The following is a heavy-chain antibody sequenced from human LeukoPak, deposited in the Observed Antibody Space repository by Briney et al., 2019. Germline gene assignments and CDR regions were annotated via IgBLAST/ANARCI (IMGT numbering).Heavy chain of an antibody. J-gene: IGHJ5*02. D-gene: IGHD3-22*01. CDR1: GFTFSSYW. Sequence: TGGSLRLSSAASGFTFSSYWMHWVRQAPGKGLVWVSRINSDGSSTSYADSVKGRFTISRDNAKNTLYLQMNSLRAEDTAVYYCARVEYYYDSSGSFDPWGQGTLVTVSS. CDR2: INSDGSST. CDR3: ARVEYYYDSSGSFDP. V-gene: IGHV3-74*01.